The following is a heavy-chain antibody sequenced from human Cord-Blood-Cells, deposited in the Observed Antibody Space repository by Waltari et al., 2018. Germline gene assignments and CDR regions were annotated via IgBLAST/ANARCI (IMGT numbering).Heavy chain of an antibody. CDR3: ARSYSGSYYFDY. CDR1: GGSISSVDSS. D-gene: IGHD1-26*01. J-gene: IGHJ4*02. CDR2: IYYSGST. V-gene: IGHV4-30-4*01. Sequence: QVQLQESGPGLVKPSQTLSLTCTVSGGSISSVDSSWTWIRQPPGKGLELIGYIYYSGSTYYNPSLKSRVTISVDTSKNQFSLKLSSVTAADTAVYYCARSYSGSYYFDYWGQGTLVTVSS.